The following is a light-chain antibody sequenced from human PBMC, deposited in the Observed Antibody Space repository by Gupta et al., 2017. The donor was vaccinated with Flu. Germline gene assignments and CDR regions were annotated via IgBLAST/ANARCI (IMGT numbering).Light chain of an antibody. CDR1: SSDIGDYSY. V-gene: IGLV2-14*03. CDR2: DVT. CDR3: SSYTSSGTLV. J-gene: IGLJ2*01. Sequence: QSALTQPASVSGSPGQSITISCTGTSSDIGDYSYVSWYQQHPGKAPKLMIYDVTYRPSGVSHRFSGSQSGNTASLSISGLQAEDEADYYCSSYTSSGTLVIGGGTKLTVL.